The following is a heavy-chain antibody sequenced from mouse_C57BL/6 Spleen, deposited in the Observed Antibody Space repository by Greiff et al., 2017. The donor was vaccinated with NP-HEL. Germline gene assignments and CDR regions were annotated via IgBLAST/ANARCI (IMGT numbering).Heavy chain of an antibody. CDR2: IFPGSGST. CDR3: ARLAAYYGSSYYAMDY. V-gene: IGHV1-75*01. CDR1: GYTFTDYY. D-gene: IGHD1-1*01. Sequence: VQLQQSGPELVKPGASVKISCKASGYTFTDYYINWVKQRPGQGLEWIGWIFPGSGSTYYNEKFKGKATLTVDKSSSTAYMLLSSLTSEDSAVYFCARLAAYYGSSYYAMDYWGQGTSVTVSS. J-gene: IGHJ4*01.